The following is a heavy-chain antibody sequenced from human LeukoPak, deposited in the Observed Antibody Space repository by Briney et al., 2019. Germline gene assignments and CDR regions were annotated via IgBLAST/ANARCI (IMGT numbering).Heavy chain of an antibody. V-gene: IGHV1-3*01. Sequence: AASVKVSCKASGYTFTSYAMHWVRQAPGQRLEWMGWINAGNGNTKYSQKFQGRVTITRDTSASTAYMELSSPRSEDTAVYYCAREPSIYGDYFDYWGQGTLVTVSS. J-gene: IGHJ4*02. CDR1: GYTFTSYA. CDR2: INAGNGNT. D-gene: IGHD4-17*01. CDR3: AREPSIYGDYFDY.